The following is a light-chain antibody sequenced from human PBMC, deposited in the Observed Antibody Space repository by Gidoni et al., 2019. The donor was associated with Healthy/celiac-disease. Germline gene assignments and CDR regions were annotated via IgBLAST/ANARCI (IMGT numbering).Light chain of an antibody. CDR1: QSVSSN. CDR2: GAS. Sequence: EIVMTQSPATLSVSPGDRATLSCRASQSVSSNLAWYQQKPGQAPRLLIYGASTRATGIPARFSGSGSGTEFTLTISSLQSEDFAVYYCQQYNNWPSRGITFGQXTRLEIK. J-gene: IGKJ5*01. V-gene: IGKV3-15*01. CDR3: QQYNNWPSRGIT.